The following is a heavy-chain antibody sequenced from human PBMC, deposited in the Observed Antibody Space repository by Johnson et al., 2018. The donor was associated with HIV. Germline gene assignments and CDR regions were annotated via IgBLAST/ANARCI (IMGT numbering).Heavy chain of an antibody. CDR3: ARDPYYDFLTGPRDAFDI. D-gene: IGHD3-9*01. V-gene: IGHV3-66*01. Sequence: VQLVESGGGLVQPGGSLRLSCAASGFTVSNYYMTWVRQSPGKGLEWVSVIYSCGSTYYADSVKGRFTISRDTSKNTLYLQINSLRAEDTAVYYCARDPYYDFLTGPRDAFDIWGQGTMVIVSS. CDR2: IYSCGST. J-gene: IGHJ3*02. CDR1: GFTVSNYY.